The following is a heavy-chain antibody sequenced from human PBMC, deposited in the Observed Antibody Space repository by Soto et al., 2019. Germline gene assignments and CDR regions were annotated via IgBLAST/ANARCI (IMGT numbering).Heavy chain of an antibody. V-gene: IGHV1-69*02. CDR1: GGTFSSYT. CDR2: IIPILGIA. J-gene: IGHJ4*02. Sequence: ASVKVSCKASGGTFSSYTISWVRQAPGQGLEWMGRIIPILGIANYAQKFQGRVTITADKSTSTAYMELSSLRSEDTAVYYCASGGDWNDAPFDYWGQGTLVTVSS. CDR3: ASGGDWNDAPFDY. D-gene: IGHD1-1*01.